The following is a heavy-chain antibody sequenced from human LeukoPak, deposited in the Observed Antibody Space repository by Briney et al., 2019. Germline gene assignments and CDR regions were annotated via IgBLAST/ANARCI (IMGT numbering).Heavy chain of an antibody. CDR3: ARVTTFGMVTEGMDV. V-gene: IGHV4-39*01. CDR1: GGSVSSGSYY. Sequence: PSETLSLTCTVSGGSVSSGSYYWGWIRQPPGKGLEWIGSASYSGSTYYNPSLKSRVTISVDTSKNQFSLNLRSVTAADTAVYYCARVTTFGMVTEGMDVWGQGTTVTVCS. D-gene: IGHD3-3*01. J-gene: IGHJ6*02. CDR2: ASYSGST.